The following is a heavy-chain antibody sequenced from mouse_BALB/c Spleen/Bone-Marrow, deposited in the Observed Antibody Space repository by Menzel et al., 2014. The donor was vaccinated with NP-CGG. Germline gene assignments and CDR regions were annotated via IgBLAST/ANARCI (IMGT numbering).Heavy chain of an antibody. D-gene: IGHD1-1*01. CDR3: ARFYYFLDY. J-gene: IGHJ2*01. V-gene: IGHV2-6-7*01. CDR1: GFSLTGYG. Sequence: VQLVESGPGLVAPSQSLSIPCTVSGFSLTGYGVSWVRQPPGKGLEWLGMIWGDGSTDYNSALKSRLNISKDNSKSXVFLKMSSLQTDDTARYYCARFYYFLDYWGQGTTLTVSS. CDR2: IWGDGST.